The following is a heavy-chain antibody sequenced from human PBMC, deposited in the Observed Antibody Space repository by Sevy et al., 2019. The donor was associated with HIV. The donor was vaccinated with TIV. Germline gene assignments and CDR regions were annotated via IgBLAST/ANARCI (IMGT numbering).Heavy chain of an antibody. D-gene: IGHD6-19*01. Sequence: GGSLRLSCAASGFTFSSYAMHWVRQAPGKGLEWVAVISYDGSNKYYADSVKGRFTISRDNSKNTLYLQMNSLRAEDTAVYYCAGSSGWYGHDAFGIWGQGTMVTVSS. V-gene: IGHV3-30-3*01. J-gene: IGHJ3*02. CDR2: ISYDGSNK. CDR3: AGSSGWYGHDAFGI. CDR1: GFTFSSYA.